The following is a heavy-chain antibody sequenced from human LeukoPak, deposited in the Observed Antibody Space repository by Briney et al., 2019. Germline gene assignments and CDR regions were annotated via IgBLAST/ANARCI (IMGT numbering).Heavy chain of an antibody. D-gene: IGHD6-19*01. CDR3: GKHKNKAVTGVHYFDYMDV. V-gene: IGHV1-69*01. J-gene: IGHJ6*03. CDR2: FILFFSSA. CDR1: RGTFNNYV. Sequence: GASVKVSCKASRGTFNNYVISWVRQAPGQGFEWIGGFILFFSSATYAKKSQGRVTTTAGDSTSTVYMDLSSLTSEDTAVYYCGKHKNKAVTGVHYFDYMDVWGKGTTVIVSS.